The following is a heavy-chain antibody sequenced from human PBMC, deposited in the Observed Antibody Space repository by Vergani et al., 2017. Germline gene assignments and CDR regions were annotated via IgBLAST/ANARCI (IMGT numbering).Heavy chain of an antibody. D-gene: IGHD2-21*01. J-gene: IGHJ3*02. CDR1: GFTFSSYA. V-gene: IGHV3-30-3*01. CDR2: ISYDGSNK. CDR3: ARVGEYDAFDI. Sequence: VQLLESGGGLVQPGGSLRLSCAASGFTFSSYAMHWVRQAPGKGLEWVAVISYDGSNKYYADSVKGRFTISRDNSKNTLYLQMNSLRAEDTAVYYCARVGEYDAFDIWGQGTMVTVSS.